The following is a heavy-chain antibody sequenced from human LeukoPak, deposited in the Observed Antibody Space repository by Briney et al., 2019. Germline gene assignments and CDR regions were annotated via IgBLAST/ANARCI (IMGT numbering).Heavy chain of an antibody. D-gene: IGHD3-10*01. V-gene: IGHV3-23*01. CDR1: GFTFSNYA. CDR2: ISTRGGTT. Sequence: GGSLRLSCTASGFTFSNYAMSWVRQAPGKGLEWVSAISTRGGTTYYADSVKGRFTISRDNSKNTLYLQLNSLRADDTAVYYCAKVGEPYGSGSYYVDYWGQGTLVTVSS. J-gene: IGHJ4*02. CDR3: AKVGEPYGSGSYYVDY.